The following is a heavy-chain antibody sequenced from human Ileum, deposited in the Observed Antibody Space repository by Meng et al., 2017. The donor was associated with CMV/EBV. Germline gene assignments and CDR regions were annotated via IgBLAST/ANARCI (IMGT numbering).Heavy chain of an antibody. CDR2: IYYTEST. V-gene: IGHV4-39*07. CDR1: GDSISRSSYY. CDR3: ARDQMQFYSSFSKGYFDY. D-gene: IGHD6-19*01. J-gene: IGHJ4*02. Sequence: HLHRLESAPGLVKPSESLSLTCTVSGDSISRSSYYRGWIRQSPGKGLEWIGTIYYTESTYYNPSLSSRVTMSLDTSTNQFSLQLTSVTAADTAIYYCARDQMQFYSSFSKGYFDYWGRGTLVTVSS.